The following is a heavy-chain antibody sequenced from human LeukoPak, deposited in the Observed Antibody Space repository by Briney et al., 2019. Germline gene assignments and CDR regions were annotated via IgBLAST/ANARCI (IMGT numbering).Heavy chain of an antibody. CDR2: ISSSSSYI. CDR3: AREPTAVAALDY. Sequence: KPGGSLGLSCAASGFTFSSYSMNWVRQAPGKGLEWVSSISSSSSYICYADSVKGRFTISRDNAKNSLYLQMNSLRAEDTAVYYCAREPTAVAALDYWGQGTLVTVSS. CDR1: GFTFSSYS. J-gene: IGHJ4*02. V-gene: IGHV3-21*01. D-gene: IGHD6-19*01.